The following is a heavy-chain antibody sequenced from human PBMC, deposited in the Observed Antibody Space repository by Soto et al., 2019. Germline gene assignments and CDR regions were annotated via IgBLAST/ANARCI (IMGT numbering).Heavy chain of an antibody. V-gene: IGHV3-21*01. CDR1: GFTFSSYS. Sequence: GGSLRLSCAASGFTFSSYSLNWVRQAPGKGLEWVSSISSSSSYIYYADSVKGRFTLSRDNAKNSLYLQMNSLRAEDTAVYYCARDLDCSGGSCYSRGYYYGMDVWGQGTTVTVSS. CDR3: ARDLDCSGGSCYSRGYYYGMDV. CDR2: ISSSSSYI. J-gene: IGHJ6*02. D-gene: IGHD2-15*01.